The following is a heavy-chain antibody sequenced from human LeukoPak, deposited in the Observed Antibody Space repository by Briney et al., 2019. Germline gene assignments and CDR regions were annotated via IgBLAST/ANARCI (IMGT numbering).Heavy chain of an antibody. V-gene: IGHV3-23*01. CDR3: AKDLGIAVPYYFDY. J-gene: IGHJ4*02. Sequence: GGSLRLSCAASGFTFSSYGMHWVRQAPGKGLEWVSAISGSGGSTYYADSVKGRFTISRDNSKNTLYLQMNSLRAEDTAVYYCAKDLGIAVPYYFDYWGQGTLVTVSS. CDR2: ISGSGGST. CDR1: GFTFSSYG. D-gene: IGHD6-19*01.